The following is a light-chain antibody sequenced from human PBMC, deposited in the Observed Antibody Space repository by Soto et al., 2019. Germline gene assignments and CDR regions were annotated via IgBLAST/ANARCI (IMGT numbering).Light chain of an antibody. CDR3: SSCTSSSTFV. CDR1: SSDVGGYNC. Sequence: QSALTQPASVSGSPGQSIAISCSGTSSDVGGYNCVSWYQQHPGKAPKLMIYDVSNRPSGVSVRFSGSKSGNTASLTISGLQAEDEAEYYCSSCTSSSTFVFGTGTKVTVL. J-gene: IGLJ1*01. V-gene: IGLV2-14*01. CDR2: DVS.